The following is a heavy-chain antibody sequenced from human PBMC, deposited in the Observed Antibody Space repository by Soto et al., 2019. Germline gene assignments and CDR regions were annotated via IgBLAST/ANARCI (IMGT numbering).Heavy chain of an antibody. CDR2: VSYDGSNT. J-gene: IGHJ6*02. Sequence: PGGSPGISRAASGFSFSSYGVPWARQTQGKGLEWVAVVSYDGSNTYYADSVKGRFTISRDNSKNTLYLQMNSLRAEDTAVYYCAKDGREWIQRWFPYYYGMDVWGQGTTVTVSS. D-gene: IGHD5-18*01. CDR3: AKDGREWIQRWFPYYYGMDV. CDR1: GFSFSSYG. V-gene: IGHV3-30*18.